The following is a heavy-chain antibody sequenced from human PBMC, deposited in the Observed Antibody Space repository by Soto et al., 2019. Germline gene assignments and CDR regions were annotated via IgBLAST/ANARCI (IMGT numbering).Heavy chain of an antibody. D-gene: IGHD3-10*01. CDR3: ARVMSPGEQPTFEY. CDR1: GGSISSGGYS. V-gene: IGHV4-30-2*01. CDR2: IYHSGST. J-gene: IGHJ4*02. Sequence: SETLSLTCAVSGGSISSGGYSWSWIRQPPGKGLEWIGYIYHSGSTYYNPSLKSRVTISVDRSKNQFSLKLSSVTAADTAVYYCARVMSPGEQPTFEYWGQGTLVTV.